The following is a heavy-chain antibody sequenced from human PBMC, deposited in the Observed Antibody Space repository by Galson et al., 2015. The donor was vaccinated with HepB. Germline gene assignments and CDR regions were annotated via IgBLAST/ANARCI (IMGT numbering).Heavy chain of an antibody. CDR2: INAGNGNT. CDR3: ARAGDLREWFGESPYYFDY. J-gene: IGHJ4*02. D-gene: IGHD3-10*01. CDR1: GYTFTSYA. V-gene: IGHV1-3*01. Sequence: SVKVSCKASGYTFTSYAMHWVRQAPGQRLEWMGWINAGNGNTKYSQKFQGRVTITRDTSASTAYMELSSLRSEDTAVYYCARAGDLREWFGESPYYFDYWGQGTLVTVSS.